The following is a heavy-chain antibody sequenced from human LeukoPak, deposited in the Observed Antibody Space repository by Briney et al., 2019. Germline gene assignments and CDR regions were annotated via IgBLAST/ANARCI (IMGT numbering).Heavy chain of an antibody. J-gene: IGHJ4*02. CDR2: ISGSGDNT. V-gene: IGHV3-23*01. CDR3: AKGDDILTGYLSYFDY. CDR1: GFTFRTYA. D-gene: IGHD3-9*01. Sequence: GGSLRLSCAASGFTFRTYAMNWVRQAPGKGLEWVSGISGSGDNTYYADSVKGRFTISRDNSKNTLYLRMNSLRAEDTAVYYCAKGDDILTGYLSYFDYWGQGTLVTVSS.